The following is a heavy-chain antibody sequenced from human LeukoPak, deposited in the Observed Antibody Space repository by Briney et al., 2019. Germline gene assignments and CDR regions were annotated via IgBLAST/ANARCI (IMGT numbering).Heavy chain of an antibody. V-gene: IGHV3-20*04. Sequence: GGSLRLSCAASGFSFDDYVMSWVRQAPGKGLEWVSGIKWNGETTTYADSVKGRFNISRDNAMNSLFLQMNSLRAEDTALYYCARGALYQYYLDYWGWGQGTLVTVSS. CDR3: ARGALYQYYLDYWG. CDR2: IKWNGETT. CDR1: GFSFDDYV. J-gene: IGHJ4*02. D-gene: IGHD4-17*01.